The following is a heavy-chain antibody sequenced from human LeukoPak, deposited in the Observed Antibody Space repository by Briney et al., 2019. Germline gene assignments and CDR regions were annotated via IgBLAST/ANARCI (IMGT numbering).Heavy chain of an antibody. Sequence: PSETLSLTCAVYGGSFSGYYWSWIRQPPGKGLEWIGEINHSGSTNYNPSLKSRVTTSVDTSKNQFSLKLSSVTAADTAVYYCARDGPLAVAYFDYWGQGTLVTVSS. CDR3: ARDGPLAVAYFDY. J-gene: IGHJ4*02. D-gene: IGHD6-19*01. CDR2: INHSGST. CDR1: GGSFSGYY. V-gene: IGHV4-34*01.